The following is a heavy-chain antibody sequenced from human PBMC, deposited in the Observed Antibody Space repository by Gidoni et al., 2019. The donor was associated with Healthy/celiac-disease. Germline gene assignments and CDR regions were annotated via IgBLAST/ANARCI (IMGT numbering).Heavy chain of an antibody. V-gene: IGHV1-46*01. CDR3: ARGSSSWYLGNDY. D-gene: IGHD6-13*01. CDR1: GDIFTSYY. J-gene: IGHJ4*02. CDR2: INPSGGST. Sequence: QVQLVQAGAEVKKPGAAVKVSCKASGDIFTSYYMQWVRQAPGQGLEWMGMINPSGGSTNYAQKFQGRVTMTRDTSTSLVYMDLSSLRSDDTSVYYCARGSSSWYLGNDYWGQGTLVIVSS.